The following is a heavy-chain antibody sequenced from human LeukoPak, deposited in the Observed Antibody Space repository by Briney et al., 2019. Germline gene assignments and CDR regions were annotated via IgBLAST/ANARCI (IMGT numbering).Heavy chain of an antibody. V-gene: IGHV3-21*01. CDR2: ISSSSSYI. CDR1: GFTFSSYS. J-gene: IGHJ4*02. Sequence: GGSLRLSCAASGFTFSSYSMNWVRQAPGKGLEWVSSISSSSSYIYYADSVKGRFTISRDNAKNSLYLQMNSLRAEDTAVYYCASGGGARGWPQLRPFDYWGQGTLVTVSS. D-gene: IGHD2-15*01. CDR3: ASGGGARGWPQLRPFDY.